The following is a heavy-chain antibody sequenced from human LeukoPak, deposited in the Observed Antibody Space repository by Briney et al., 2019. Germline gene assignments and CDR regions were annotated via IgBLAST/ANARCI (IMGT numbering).Heavy chain of an antibody. CDR3: ANSPGYCTNGVCYNEYFDY. V-gene: IGHV3-30*18. D-gene: IGHD2-8*01. CDR1: GFTFSSYG. CDR2: ISYDGSNK. Sequence: GGSLRLSCSASGFTFSSYGMHWVRQAPGKGLEWVAVISYDGSNKCYADSVKGRFTISRDNSKNTLYLQMNSLRAEDTAVYYCANSPGYCTNGVCYNEYFDYWGQGTLVTVSS. J-gene: IGHJ4*02.